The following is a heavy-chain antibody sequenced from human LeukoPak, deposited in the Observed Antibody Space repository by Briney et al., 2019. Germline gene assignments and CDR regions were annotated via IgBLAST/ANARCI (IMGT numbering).Heavy chain of an antibody. D-gene: IGHD3-9*01. Sequence: SVKVSCKASGGTFSSYAISWVRQAPGQGLEWMGRIIPILGIANYAQKFQGRVTITADKSTSTAYMELSSLRSEDTAVYYCASIGAYDILTGYYDAFDIWGQGTMVTVSS. V-gene: IGHV1-69*04. CDR1: GGTFSSYA. CDR3: ASIGAYDILTGYYDAFDI. J-gene: IGHJ3*02. CDR2: IIPILGIA.